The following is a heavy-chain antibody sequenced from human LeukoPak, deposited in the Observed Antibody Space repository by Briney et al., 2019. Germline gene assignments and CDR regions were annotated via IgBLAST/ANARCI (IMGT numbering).Heavy chain of an antibody. D-gene: IGHD3-10*01. V-gene: IGHV3-30*18. Sequence: PGGSLRLSCAASGFTFSSYGMHWVRQAPGKGLEWVAVISYDGSNKYYADSVKGRFTISRDNSKNTLYLQMNSLRAEDTAVYYCAKDRYYYGSGSYGYYFDYWGQGTLVTVSS. J-gene: IGHJ4*02. CDR3: AKDRYYYGSGSYGYYFDY. CDR2: ISYDGSNK. CDR1: GFTFSSYG.